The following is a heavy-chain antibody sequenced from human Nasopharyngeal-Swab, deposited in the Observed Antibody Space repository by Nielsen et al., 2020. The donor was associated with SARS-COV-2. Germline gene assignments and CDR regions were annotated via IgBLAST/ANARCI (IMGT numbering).Heavy chain of an antibody. J-gene: IGHJ6*02. CDR3: ARDGADSSGWYYYYYYGMDV. CDR1: GFTVSSNY. D-gene: IGHD6-19*01. CDR2: IYSGGST. V-gene: IGHV3-53*05. Sequence: GESLKISCAASGFTVSSNYMSWVRQAPGKGLEWVSVIYSGGSTYYADSVKGRFTISSDNSKNTLYLQMNSLRAEDTAVYYCARDGADSSGWYYYYYYGMDVWGQGTTVTVSS.